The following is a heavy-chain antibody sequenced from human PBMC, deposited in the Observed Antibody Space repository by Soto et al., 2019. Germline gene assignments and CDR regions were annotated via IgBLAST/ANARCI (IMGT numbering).Heavy chain of an antibody. CDR2: IWYDGSKQ. Sequence: GGSLRLSCAASGFAFSSYSRHWVRQAPGKGLEWVALIWYDGSKQYYVDSVKGRFAISRDNSKNTLSLQMNSLRAEDTAVYYCARGPTSIFRGVVVHNYLDYWGQGAXVTVSS. J-gene: IGHJ4*01. CDR3: ARGPTSIFRGVVVHNYLDY. V-gene: IGHV3-33*01. D-gene: IGHD3-16*02. CDR1: GFAFSSYS.